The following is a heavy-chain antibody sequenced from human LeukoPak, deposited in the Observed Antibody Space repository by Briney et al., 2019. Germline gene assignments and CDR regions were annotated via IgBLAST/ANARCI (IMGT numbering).Heavy chain of an antibody. D-gene: IGHD3-22*01. CDR1: GGSISSGSYY. Sequence: SETLSLTCTVSGGSISSGSYYWSWIRQPAGKGLEWIGRIYTSGSTNYNPSLKSRVTISVDTSKNQFSLKLSPVTAADTAVYYCARQYYYDSSGFDYWGQGTLVTVSS. CDR2: IYTSGST. J-gene: IGHJ4*02. CDR3: ARQYYYDSSGFDY. V-gene: IGHV4-61*02.